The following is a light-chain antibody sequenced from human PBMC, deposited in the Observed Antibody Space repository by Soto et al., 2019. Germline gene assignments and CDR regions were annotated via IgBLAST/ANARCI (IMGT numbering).Light chain of an antibody. CDR3: SSYTSSTTVV. CDR1: SSDVGGYNY. CDR2: DVS. J-gene: IGLJ2*01. V-gene: IGLV2-14*01. Sequence: QPASVSGSPGQSITISCTGTSSDVGGYNYVSWYQQHPGKAPKLMIYDVSNRPSGVSNRFSGSKSGNTASLTISGLQAEDEADFYCSSYTSSTTVVFGGGTKLTVL.